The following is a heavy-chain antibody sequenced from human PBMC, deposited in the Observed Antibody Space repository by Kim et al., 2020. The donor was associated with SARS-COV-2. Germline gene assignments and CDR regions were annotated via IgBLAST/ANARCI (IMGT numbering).Heavy chain of an antibody. V-gene: IGHV4-34*01. D-gene: IGHD3-10*01. CDR1: GGSFSGYY. J-gene: IGHJ6*02. Sequence: SETLSLTCAVYGGSFSGYYWSWIRQPPGKGLEWIGEINHSGSTNYNPSLKSRVTISVDTSKNQFSLKLSSVTAADTAVYYCARGILRFGELLYLYPRRYGMDVWGQGTTVTVSS. CDR2: INHSGST. CDR3: ARGILRFGELLYLYPRRYGMDV.